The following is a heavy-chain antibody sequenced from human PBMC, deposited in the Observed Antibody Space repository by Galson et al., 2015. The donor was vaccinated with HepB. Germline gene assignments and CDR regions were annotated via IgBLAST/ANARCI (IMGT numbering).Heavy chain of an antibody. CDR2: IGAFNGNT. D-gene: IGHD2-15*01. V-gene: IGHV1-18*04. CDR1: GYIFTNYG. J-gene: IGHJ4*02. CDR3: ARGGSTTRGVLDY. Sequence: SVKVSCKASGYIFTNYGFNWVRQAPGQGLEWLGWIGAFNGNTNYAQKLQTRVTMTIDTSTDTVYMELRSLRSDDTAVYYCARGGSTTRGVLDYWGQGTLVTASS.